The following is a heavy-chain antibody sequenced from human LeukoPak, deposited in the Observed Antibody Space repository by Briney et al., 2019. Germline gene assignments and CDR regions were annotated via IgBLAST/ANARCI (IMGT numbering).Heavy chain of an antibody. CDR1: GYIFTNYD. D-gene: IGHD2-2*01. V-gene: IGHV1-8*01. CDR3: ARGPGCISTSCPYYFDY. Sequence: ASVKVSCKASGYIFTNYDINWVRQASGQGLDWMGWMNPNSGNTGYAQKFQGRVTMTRNTSISTAYMELSSLSSEDTAVYYCARGPGCISTSCPYYFDYWGRGTLVTVSS. CDR2: MNPNSGNT. J-gene: IGHJ4*02.